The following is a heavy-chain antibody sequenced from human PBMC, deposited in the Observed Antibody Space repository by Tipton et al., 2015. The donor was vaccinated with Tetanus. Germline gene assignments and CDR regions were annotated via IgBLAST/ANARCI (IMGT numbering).Heavy chain of an antibody. CDR3: ARQKGY. CDR1: GYTFTNAW. CDR2: IYPGDSST. V-gene: IGHV5-51*01. Sequence: QLVQSGPELKKPGESLKISCQASGYTFTNAWIGWVRQMPGKGLEWMGVIYPGDSSTIYSPSFQGLVTISVDKSINTTYLRWTSLKASDSAMYYCARQKGYWGQGTLVTVSS. J-gene: IGHJ4*02.